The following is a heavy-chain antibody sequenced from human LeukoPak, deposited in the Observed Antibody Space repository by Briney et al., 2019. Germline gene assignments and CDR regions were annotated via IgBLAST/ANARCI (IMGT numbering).Heavy chain of an antibody. CDR3: TVYDCWSGYFDY. V-gene: IGHV3-53*01. J-gene: IGHJ4*02. Sequence: GGSLRLSCAASGFTVSSNYMSWVRQAPGKGLEWVSVIYSGGSTYYADSVKGRFTISRDNSKNTLYLQMNSLRAEDTAVYYCTVYDCWSGYFDYWGQGTLVTVSS. CDR2: IYSGGST. CDR1: GFTVSSNY. D-gene: IGHD3-3*01.